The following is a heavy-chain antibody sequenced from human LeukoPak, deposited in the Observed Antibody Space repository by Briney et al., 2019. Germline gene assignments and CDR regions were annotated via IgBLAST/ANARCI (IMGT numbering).Heavy chain of an antibody. V-gene: IGHV3-23*01. Sequence: GGSLRLSCAASGFTFSSYAMSWVRQAPGKGLERVSAISGSGGSTYYADSVKGRFTISRDNSKNTLYLQMNSLRAEDTAVYYCAKDLGYCSGGSCRPYYFDYWGQGTLVTVSS. J-gene: IGHJ4*02. CDR2: ISGSGGST. CDR3: AKDLGYCSGGSCRPYYFDY. CDR1: GFTFSSYA. D-gene: IGHD2-15*01.